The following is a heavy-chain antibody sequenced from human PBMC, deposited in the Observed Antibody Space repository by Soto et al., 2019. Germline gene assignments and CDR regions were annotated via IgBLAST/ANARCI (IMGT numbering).Heavy chain of an antibody. J-gene: IGHJ3*02. CDR2: IYYTGST. CDR3: AKHRGDPKLAFDI. CDR1: GDSVSSTTYY. V-gene: IGHV4-61*01. D-gene: IGHD2-21*01. Sequence: PSETLSLTCTVSGDSVSSTTYYWSWIRQPPGKGLEWIGFIYYTGSTHYNPPLKSRVTISIDTSKNQFSLKLSSVTAADTAVYYCAKHRGDPKLAFDIWGQGTMVTVSS.